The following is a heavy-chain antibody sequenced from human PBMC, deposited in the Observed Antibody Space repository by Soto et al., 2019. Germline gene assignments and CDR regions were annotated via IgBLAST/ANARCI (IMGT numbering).Heavy chain of an antibody. J-gene: IGHJ3*02. V-gene: IGHV4-34*01. Sequence: QVQLQQWGAGLLKPSETLSLTCAVYGGSFSGYYWSWIRQPPGKGLEWIGEINHSGSTNYNPSLKSRVTISVDTSKNQFSLKLSSVTAADTAVYYCARGRGGRAHAFDIWGQGTMVTVSS. CDR2: INHSGST. CDR3: ARGRGGRAHAFDI. CDR1: GGSFSGYY. D-gene: IGHD2-15*01.